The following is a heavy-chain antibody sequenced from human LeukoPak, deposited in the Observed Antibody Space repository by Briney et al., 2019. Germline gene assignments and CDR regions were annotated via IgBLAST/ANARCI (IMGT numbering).Heavy chain of an antibody. D-gene: IGHD3-16*01. CDR3: ARDTYRAFDI. Sequence: PGGSLRLSCAASGFTFSSYYMSWVRQAPGKGLEWVSSISSSSTYMFYADSVRGRFTISRDNAKNSLYLQMNSLRAEDTAVYYCARDTYRAFDIWGQGTMVTVSS. J-gene: IGHJ3*02. V-gene: IGHV3-21*01. CDR2: ISSSSTYM. CDR1: GFTFSSYY.